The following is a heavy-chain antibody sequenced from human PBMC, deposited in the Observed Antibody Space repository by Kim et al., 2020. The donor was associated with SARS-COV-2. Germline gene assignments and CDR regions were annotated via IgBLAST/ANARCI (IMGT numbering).Heavy chain of an antibody. Sequence: LKSRVTISVDKSKNQFSLKLSSVTAADTAVYYCARDPRIAANYYYGMDVWGQGTTVTVSS. J-gene: IGHJ6*02. D-gene: IGHD6-13*01. CDR3: ARDPRIAANYYYGMDV. V-gene: IGHV4-4*02.